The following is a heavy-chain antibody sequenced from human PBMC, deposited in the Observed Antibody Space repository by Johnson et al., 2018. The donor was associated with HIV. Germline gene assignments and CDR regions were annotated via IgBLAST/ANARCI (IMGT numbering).Heavy chain of an antibody. CDR1: GFAFSSYA. CDR3: VRPLRFLEWFDAFDM. J-gene: IGHJ3*02. CDR2: ISYDGSNK. V-gene: IGHV3-30-3*01. Sequence: QVQLVESGGGVVQPGRSLRLSCAASGFAFSSYAMHWVSQAPGKGLEWVAVISYDGSNKYYADSVKGRFTISRDNSKNKLYLQMSSLRAEDTAVLYCVRPLRFLEWFDAFDMWGQGTMVTVSS. D-gene: IGHD3-3*01.